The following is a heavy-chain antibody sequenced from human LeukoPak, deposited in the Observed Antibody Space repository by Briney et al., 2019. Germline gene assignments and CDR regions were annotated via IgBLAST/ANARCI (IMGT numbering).Heavy chain of an antibody. CDR1: GGSISSSIYY. CDR3: ARAERWLQSTYFDY. D-gene: IGHD5-24*01. CDR2: IYYRGTT. J-gene: IGHJ4*02. V-gene: IGHV4-39*07. Sequence: SETXXLTCTVSGGSISSSIYYWGWIRQPPGXGLEWIGTIYYRGTTYYNSSLKSRVTTSEDTSKNQFSLKLSSVTAADTAVYYCARAERWLQSTYFDYWGQGTLVTVSS.